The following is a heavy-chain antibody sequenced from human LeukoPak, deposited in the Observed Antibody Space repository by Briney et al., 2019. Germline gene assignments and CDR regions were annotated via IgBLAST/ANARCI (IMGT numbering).Heavy chain of an antibody. CDR3: ARHGGTRVTLVEVYYFDY. CDR1: GFTFSSYA. D-gene: IGHD4-11*01. J-gene: IGHJ4*02. CDR2: IYYTGGT. Sequence: AGGSLRLSCAASGFTFSSYAMSWVRQAPGKGLEWIGSIYYTGGTNYSPSLKSRVTMSVDTFKNQFSLKLSSVTAADTAVYYCARHGGTRVTLVEVYYFDYWGQGTLVTVSS. V-gene: IGHV4-39*01.